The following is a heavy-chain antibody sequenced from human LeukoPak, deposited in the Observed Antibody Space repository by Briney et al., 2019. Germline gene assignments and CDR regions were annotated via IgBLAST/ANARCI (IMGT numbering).Heavy chain of an antibody. J-gene: IGHJ4*02. D-gene: IGHD3-22*01. V-gene: IGHV1-46*01. CDR2: INPSGGST. Sequence: ASVNVSCKASGYTFTSYYMHWVRQAPGQGLEWMGIINPSGGSTTHAQKFQGRVTMTRDTSTSTVYMELSSLRSEDTAVYYCARDSDYYDSSSYRRPRGDFDYWGQGTLVTVSS. CDR1: GYTFTSYY. CDR3: ARDSDYYDSSSYRRPRGDFDY.